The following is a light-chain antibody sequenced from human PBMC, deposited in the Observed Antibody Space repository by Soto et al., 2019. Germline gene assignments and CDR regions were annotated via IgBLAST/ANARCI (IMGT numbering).Light chain of an antibody. J-gene: IGLJ2*01. Sequence: QSVLTQPPSVSGAPGQRVTISCTGSSSNIGADFDVQWYQHLPGTAPKLLMYGDSNRPSGVPDRFSGSKSGTSASLAITGLQAEDEADYYCQSYDSSLSGVVFGGGTKLTVL. CDR3: QSYDSSLSGVV. CDR1: SSNIGADFD. CDR2: GDS. V-gene: IGLV1-40*01.